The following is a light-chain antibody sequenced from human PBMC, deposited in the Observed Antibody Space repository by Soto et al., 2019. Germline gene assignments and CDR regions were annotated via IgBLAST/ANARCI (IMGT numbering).Light chain of an antibody. V-gene: IGLV2-23*02. CDR2: EVN. Sequence: QSALNQPASVSGSPGQSITISCTGTSSDVGSHNLVSWYQQHPGKAPKLMIYEVNKRPSGVSNRFSGSKSGNTASLTISGLEADDEADYYCCSYAGSSPVLFGGGTKLTVL. CDR3: CSYAGSSPVL. J-gene: IGLJ2*01. CDR1: SSDVGSHNL.